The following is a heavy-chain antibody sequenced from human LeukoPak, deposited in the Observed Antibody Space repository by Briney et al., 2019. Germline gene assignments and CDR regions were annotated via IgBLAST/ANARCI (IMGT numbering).Heavy chain of an antibody. CDR1: GGSFSGYY. CDR3: ARGHYYDSSGYYYYYGMDV. D-gene: IGHD3-22*01. V-gene: IGHV4-34*01. CDR2: INHSGST. Sequence: PSETLSLTCAVYGGSFSGYYWSWIRQPPGKGLEWIGEINHSGSTNYNPSLKSQVTISVDTSKNQFSLKLSSVTAADTAVYYCARGHYYDSSGYYYYYGMDVWGQGTTVTVSS. J-gene: IGHJ6*02.